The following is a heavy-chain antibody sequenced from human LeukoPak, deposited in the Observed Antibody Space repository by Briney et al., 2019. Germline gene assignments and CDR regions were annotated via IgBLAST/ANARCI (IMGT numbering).Heavy chain of an antibody. CDR2: ISYDGSNK. Sequence: GGSLRLSCAASGFTFSSYAMHWVRQAPGKGLEWVAVISYDGSNKYYADSVKGRFTISRDNSKNTLYLQMNSLRAEDTAVYYCARDPTYYYDSSGHPDAFDIWGQGTMVTVSS. V-gene: IGHV3-30-3*01. CDR3: ARDPTYYYDSSGHPDAFDI. J-gene: IGHJ3*02. D-gene: IGHD3-22*01. CDR1: GFTFSSYA.